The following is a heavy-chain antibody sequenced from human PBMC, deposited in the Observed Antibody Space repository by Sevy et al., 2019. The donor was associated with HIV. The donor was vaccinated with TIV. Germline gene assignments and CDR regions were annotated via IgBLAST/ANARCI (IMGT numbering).Heavy chain of an antibody. V-gene: IGHV5-51*01. CDR3: ARRRYDILTGYYEGVSWFDP. CDR2: IYPGHSDT. Sequence: EQSLKISCKGSGYSFTSYWIGWVRQMPGKGLEWMGIIYPGHSDTRYSTSFQGQVTISADKSISTAYLQWSSLKASDTAMSYSARRRYDILTGYYEGVSWFDPWGQGTKVHVSS. D-gene: IGHD3-9*01. CDR1: GYSFTSYW. J-gene: IGHJ5*02.